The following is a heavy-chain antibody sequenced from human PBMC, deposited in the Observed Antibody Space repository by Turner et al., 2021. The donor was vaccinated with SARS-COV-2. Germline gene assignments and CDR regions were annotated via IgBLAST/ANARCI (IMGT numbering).Heavy chain of an antibody. CDR2: ISYDGSNK. CDR3: AKGGYSGSTFDY. D-gene: IGHD1-26*01. V-gene: IGHV3-30*18. Sequence: QVQLVESGGGVVQPGRSLRLSCAASGFTFSSYGMHWVRQAPGKGLEWVAVISYDGSNKYYADSVKGRFTISRDNSKNTLYLQMNSLRAEDTAVYYCAKGGYSGSTFDYRGQGTLVTVSS. J-gene: IGHJ4*02. CDR1: GFTFSSYG.